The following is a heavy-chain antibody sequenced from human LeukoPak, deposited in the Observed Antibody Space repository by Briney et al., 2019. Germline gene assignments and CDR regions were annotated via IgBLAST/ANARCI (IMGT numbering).Heavy chain of an antibody. CDR1: GFTFSNYG. V-gene: IGHV3-33*01. J-gene: IGHJ5*02. CDR2: IWYDGSNK. CDR3: ARDAGNWFDP. Sequence: GGSLRLSCAASGFTFSNYGMLWVRQAPGKGLEWVAVIWYDGSNKNYADSVKGRFTISRDNSKNTVYLQMNSLRAENTAVYYCARDAGNWFDPWGQGNLVTVSS.